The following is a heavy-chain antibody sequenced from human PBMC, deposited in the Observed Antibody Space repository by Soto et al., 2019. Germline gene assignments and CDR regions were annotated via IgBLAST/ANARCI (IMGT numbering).Heavy chain of an antibody. V-gene: IGHV4-31*03. J-gene: IGHJ4*02. D-gene: IGHD3-10*01. CDR3: ARLYYYGYYSFDY. CDR1: GDSISSGNHY. CDR2: IYYSGSL. Sequence: SETLSLTCTVSGDSISSGNHYWSWIRQHPGKGLEWIGYIYYSGSLHYNPSLKSRVSISVDTSENQFSLKLNSVTAADTAVYYCARLYYYGYYSFDYWGQGTLVTVSS.